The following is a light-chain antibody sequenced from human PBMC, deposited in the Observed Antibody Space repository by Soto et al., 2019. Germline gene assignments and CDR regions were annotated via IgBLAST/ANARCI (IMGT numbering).Light chain of an antibody. Sequence: DIQMTQSPSSLSAAVGDRVTITCRASQGISNYLAWYQQKPGKVPKLLIYAASTLQSGVPSRFSGSGSGTDLTLPISSLQPEDVATYYCQKYNSAPPWPFGQGTKVE. CDR2: AAS. CDR3: QKYNSAPPWP. CDR1: QGISNY. V-gene: IGKV1-27*01. J-gene: IGKJ1*01.